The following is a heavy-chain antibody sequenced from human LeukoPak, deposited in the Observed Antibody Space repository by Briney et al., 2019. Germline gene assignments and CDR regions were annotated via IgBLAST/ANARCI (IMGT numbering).Heavy chain of an antibody. D-gene: IGHD1-26*01. CDR2: IYYSGST. CDR3: ARHRGGGSPRRGFDI. Sequence: SETLSLTCTVSGGSISSYYWSWIRQSPGKGLEWIGYIYYSGSTSYNPSLKSRVTISVDTSKNQFSLKLNSVTAADTAVYFCARHRGGGSPRRGFDIWGQGTMVTVSS. V-gene: IGHV4-59*08. J-gene: IGHJ3*02. CDR1: GGSISSYY.